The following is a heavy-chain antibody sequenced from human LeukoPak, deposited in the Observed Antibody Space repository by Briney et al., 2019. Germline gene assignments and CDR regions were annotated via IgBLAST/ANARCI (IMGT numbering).Heavy chain of an antibody. CDR2: IWRTGDWT. J-gene: IGHJ4*02. V-gene: IGHV3-21*06. D-gene: IGHD3-22*01. CDR3: ARDSTYYLRYGYFDS. Sequence: GGSLRLSCTASGFIFRGYVMSWVRQAPGKGPEWVAAIWRTGDWTHYVDSVKGRFTISRNNANNSVSLQMNNLRAEDTAVYYCARDSTYYLRYGYFDSWGQGILVTVSS. CDR1: GFIFRGYV.